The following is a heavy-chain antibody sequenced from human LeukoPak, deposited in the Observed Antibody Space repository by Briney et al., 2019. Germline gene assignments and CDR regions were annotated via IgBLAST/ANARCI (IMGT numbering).Heavy chain of an antibody. CDR2: IRYDGSNK. D-gene: IGHD1-1*01. V-gene: IGHV3-30*02. J-gene: IGHJ4*02. CDR1: GFTFSTYG. Sequence: PGGSLRLSCAASGFTFSTYGMHWVRQAPGKGLEWVACIRYDGSNKYYADSVKGRFTISRDNSKNTLYLQMNSLRAEDTAVYFCAKDKDPWKSTSISDFDYWGQGTLVTVSS. CDR3: AKDKDPWKSTSISDFDY.